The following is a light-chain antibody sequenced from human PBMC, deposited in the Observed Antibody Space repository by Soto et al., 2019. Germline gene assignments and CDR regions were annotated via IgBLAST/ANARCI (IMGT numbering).Light chain of an antibody. V-gene: IGKV1-5*01. CDR3: QQYNSYST. J-gene: IGKJ1*01. CDR1: QSISSW. Sequence: IQMTQSPSTLSASVGDRVTITCRASQSISSWLAWYQQKPGKAPKLLIYDASSLESWVPSRFSGSGSGTEFTLTISSLQPDDFATYYCQQYNSYSTFGQGTKV. CDR2: DAS.